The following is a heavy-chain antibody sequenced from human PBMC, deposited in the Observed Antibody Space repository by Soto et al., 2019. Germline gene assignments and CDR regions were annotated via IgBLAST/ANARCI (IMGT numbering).Heavy chain of an antibody. CDR1: GDSVSSNSAA. CDR3: ARDPDYYGSGSYYNWFDP. V-gene: IGHV6-1*01. CDR2: TYYRSKWYN. D-gene: IGHD3-10*01. J-gene: IGHJ5*02. Sequence: SQTLSLTCAISGDSVSSNSAAWNWIRQSPSRGLEWLGRTYYRSKWYNDYAVSVKSRITINPDTSKNQFSLQLNSVTPEDTAVYYCARDPDYYGSGSYYNWFDPWGQGTLVTVS.